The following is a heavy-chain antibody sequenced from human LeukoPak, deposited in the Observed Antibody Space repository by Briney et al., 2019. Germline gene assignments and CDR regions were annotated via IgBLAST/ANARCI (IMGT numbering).Heavy chain of an antibody. CDR1: GYIFTHYW. V-gene: IGHV5-51*01. Sequence: GESLKISCKGSGYIFTHYWIGWVRLMPGKGLEWMGIINPADSDTRYSPSFQGQVLISADKSISTAYLHWGSPKASDTAMYFCARRRSSTSDAVDIWGQGTMVTVS. J-gene: IGHJ3*02. CDR2: INPADSDT. CDR3: ARRRSSTSDAVDI.